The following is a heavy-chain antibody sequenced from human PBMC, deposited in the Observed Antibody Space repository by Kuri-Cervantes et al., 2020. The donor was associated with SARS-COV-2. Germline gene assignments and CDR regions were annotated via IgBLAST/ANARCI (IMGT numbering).Heavy chain of an antibody. CDR3: ARDPYRGESTFDY. J-gene: IGHJ4*02. CDR1: GGSISSQSYY. Sequence: SETLSLTCTVSGGSISSQSYYWGWIRQPPGKGLEWIGSVYYSGTTHYSPSLKSRVTISLDTSKSQFSLSLNSLTAADTAVYFCARDPYRGESTFDYWGQGTLVTVSS. D-gene: IGHD3-10*01. CDR2: VYYSGTT. V-gene: IGHV4-39*07.